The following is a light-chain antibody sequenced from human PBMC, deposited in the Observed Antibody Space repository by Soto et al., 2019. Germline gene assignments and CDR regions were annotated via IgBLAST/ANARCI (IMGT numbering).Light chain of an antibody. J-gene: IGKJ2*01. Sequence: EIVLTQSPATLSLSPGERATLSCRASQSVSSYLAWYQQKPGQAPRLLIYDASNRATGIPARFSGSGSGTDFTLTISSLEPEDFAVYYCQQRSNWPMYTFGQGTKVDNK. CDR2: DAS. CDR1: QSVSSY. V-gene: IGKV3-11*01. CDR3: QQRSNWPMYT.